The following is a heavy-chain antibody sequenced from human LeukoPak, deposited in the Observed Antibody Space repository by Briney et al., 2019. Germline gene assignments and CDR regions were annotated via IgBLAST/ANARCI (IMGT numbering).Heavy chain of an antibody. CDR1: GGSISSSSYY. CDR3: ARPLSAYCSSTSCRDY. J-gene: IGHJ4*02. V-gene: IGHV4-39*01. D-gene: IGHD2-2*01. Sequence: SETLSLTCTVSGGSISSSSYYWGWIRQPPGKGLEWIGSIYYSGSTYYNPSPKSRVTISVDTSKNQFSLKLSSVTAADTAVYYCARPLSAYCSSTSCRDYWGQGPLVTVSS. CDR2: IYYSGST.